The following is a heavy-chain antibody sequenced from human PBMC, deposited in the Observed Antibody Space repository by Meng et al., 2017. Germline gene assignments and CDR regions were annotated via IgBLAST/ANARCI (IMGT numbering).Heavy chain of an antibody. CDR3: ASLRIAVAGINWFDP. D-gene: IGHD6-19*01. Sequence: LPPQESGPGLVKPSDTLSLPCTVSGGSISSSSYYWGWIRQPPGKGLEWIGSIYYSGSTYYNPSLKSRVTISVDTSKNQFSLKLSSVTAADTAVYYCASLRIAVAGINWFDPWGQGTLVTVSS. V-gene: IGHV4-39*07. CDR2: IYYSGST. J-gene: IGHJ5*02. CDR1: GGSISSSSYY.